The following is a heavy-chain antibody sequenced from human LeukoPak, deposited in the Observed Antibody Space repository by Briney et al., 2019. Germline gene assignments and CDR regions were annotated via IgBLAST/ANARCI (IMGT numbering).Heavy chain of an antibody. CDR1: GGTFSSYA. J-gene: IGHJ3*02. CDR2: IIPIFGTA. D-gene: IGHD2-15*01. V-gene: IGHV1-69*13. Sequence: GASVKVSCKASGGTFSSYAISWVRQAPGQGLEWMGGIIPIFGTANYAQKFQGRVTITADESTSTAYMELSSLRSEDTAVYYCARGELGYCSSGSCFDAFDIWGQGTMVTVSS. CDR3: ARGELGYCSSGSCFDAFDI.